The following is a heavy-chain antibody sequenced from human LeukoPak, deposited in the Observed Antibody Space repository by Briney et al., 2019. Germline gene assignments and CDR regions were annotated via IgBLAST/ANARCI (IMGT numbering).Heavy chain of an antibody. CDR3: ARRHDYGFFFDY. D-gene: IGHD4-17*01. V-gene: IGHV5-51*01. Sequence: GESLKISCKTSGYSFDTYWIAWVRQMPGKGLEWMGNINPGDSDIRYSPTFQGLVTISVDKSTSTAYLQWSSLQATDTAMYFCARRHDYGFFFDYWGQGTLITVSS. CDR1: GYSFDTYW. J-gene: IGHJ4*02. CDR2: INPGDSDI.